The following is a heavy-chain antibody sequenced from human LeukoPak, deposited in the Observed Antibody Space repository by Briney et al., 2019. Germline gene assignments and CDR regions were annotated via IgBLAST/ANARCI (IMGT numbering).Heavy chain of an antibody. CDR3: AKVHSSGFYYPEHFQH. CDR1: GGSISSGGYS. D-gene: IGHD3-22*01. Sequence: SETLSLTCAVSGGSISSGGYSWSWIRQPPGKGLEWTGYIYHSGSTYYNPSLKSRVTISVDKSKNQFSLKLSSVTAADTAVYYCAKVHSSGFYYPEHFQHWGQGTLVTVSS. CDR2: IYHSGST. J-gene: IGHJ1*01. V-gene: IGHV4-30-2*01.